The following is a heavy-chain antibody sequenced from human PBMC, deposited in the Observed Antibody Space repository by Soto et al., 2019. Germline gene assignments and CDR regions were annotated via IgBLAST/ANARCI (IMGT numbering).Heavy chain of an antibody. CDR1: GGSFRGYY. J-gene: IGHJ4*02. D-gene: IGHD2-8*01. CDR2: MNHSGGS. CDR3: ARGQGNAGFHVY. Sequence: SETLSLTCAVYGGSFRGYYWSWIRQSPGKGLEWIGEMNHSGGSNYNPSLKSRFTISVDSSKNQVSLNVTSVTAADTAVYYCARGQGNAGFHVYWGQGTLVTVSS. V-gene: IGHV4-34*01.